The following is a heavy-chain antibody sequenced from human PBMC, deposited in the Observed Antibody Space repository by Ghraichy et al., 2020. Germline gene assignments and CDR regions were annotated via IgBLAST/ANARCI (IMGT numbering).Heavy chain of an antibody. J-gene: IGHJ4*02. CDR2: INHSGST. CDR3: ARGLRYSSGWGY. CDR1: GGSFSGYY. Sequence: SETLSLTCAVYGGSFSGYYWSWIRQPPGKGLEWIGEINHSGSTNYNPSLKSRVTISVDTSKNQFSLKLSSVTAADTAVYYCARGLRYSSGWGYWGQGTLVTVSS. V-gene: IGHV4-34*01. D-gene: IGHD6-19*01.